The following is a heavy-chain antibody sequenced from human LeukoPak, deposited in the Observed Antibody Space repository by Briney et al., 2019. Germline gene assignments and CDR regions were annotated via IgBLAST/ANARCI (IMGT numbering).Heavy chain of an antibody. Sequence: PSETLSLTCAVYGGSFSGYYWSWIRQPPGKGLEWIGEINHSGSTNYNPSLKSRVTISEDTSKNQFSLKLGSVTAADTAVYYCARTYKVSWAGSYIYYFDYWGQGTLVTVSS. CDR2: INHSGST. D-gene: IGHD3-10*01. CDR3: ARTYKVSWAGSYIYYFDY. CDR1: GGSFSGYY. J-gene: IGHJ4*02. V-gene: IGHV4-34*01.